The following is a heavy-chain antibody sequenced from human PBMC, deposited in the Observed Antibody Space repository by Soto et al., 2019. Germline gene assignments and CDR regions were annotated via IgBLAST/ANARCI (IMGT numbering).Heavy chain of an antibody. Sequence: PSETLSLTCDVSGYSISSGYYWGWIRQPPGKGLEWIGSIYHTGGTYYNLSLKRRVTISVDTSNNQFSLKLSSVTAADTAVYYCARDFPYCTTTNCQGWFDPWGQGTLVTVSS. CDR1: GYSISSGYY. V-gene: IGHV4-38-2*02. D-gene: IGHD2-2*01. CDR3: ARDFPYCTTTNCQGWFDP. CDR2: IYHTGGT. J-gene: IGHJ5*02.